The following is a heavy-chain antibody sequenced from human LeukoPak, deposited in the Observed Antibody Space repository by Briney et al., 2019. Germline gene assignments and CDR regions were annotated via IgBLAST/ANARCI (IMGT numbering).Heavy chain of an antibody. J-gene: IGHJ4*02. V-gene: IGHV3-21*06. D-gene: IGHD2-8*01. CDR3: ARALIEYYFDY. Sequence: GGSLRLSCAASGFSFSSYRMNWVRQAPGKGLEWVSSVSNSGDYIHYADSVKGRFTISRDNSKNSPYLQMNSLRAEDTAVYYCARALIEYYFDYWGQGTLVTVSS. CDR2: VSNSGDYI. CDR1: GFSFSSYR.